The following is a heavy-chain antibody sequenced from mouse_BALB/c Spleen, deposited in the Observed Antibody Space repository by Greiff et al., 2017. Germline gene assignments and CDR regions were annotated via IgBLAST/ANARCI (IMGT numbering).Heavy chain of an antibody. CDR3: VRDYYGYFDV. CDR2: IRSKSNNYAT. J-gene: IGHJ1*01. CDR1: GFTFNTYA. V-gene: IGHV10-3*03. Sequence: EVKLVESGGGLVQPKGSLKLSCAASGFTFNTYAMHWVCQAPGKGLEWVARIRSKSNNYATYYADSVKDRFTISRDDSQSMLYLQMNNLKTEDTAMYYCVRDYYGYFDVWGAGTTVTVSS.